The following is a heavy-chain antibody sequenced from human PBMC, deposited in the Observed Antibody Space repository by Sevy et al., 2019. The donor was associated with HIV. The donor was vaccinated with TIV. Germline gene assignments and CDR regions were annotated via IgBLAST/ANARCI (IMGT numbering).Heavy chain of an antibody. CDR1: GFSLTTSGVG. Sequence: SGPTLVRPTQTLTLTCTFSGFSLTTSGVGVGWIRQPPGEALEWLALIYWDDDRRYSPSLKSRLTITKDTSKNQVVLTMTNMDPVDTATYYCAHRLPSGGPWPHRYFDYWGQGTLVTVSS. V-gene: IGHV2-5*02. J-gene: IGHJ4*02. CDR3: AHRLPSGGPWPHRYFDY. CDR2: IYWDDDR. D-gene: IGHD2-15*01.